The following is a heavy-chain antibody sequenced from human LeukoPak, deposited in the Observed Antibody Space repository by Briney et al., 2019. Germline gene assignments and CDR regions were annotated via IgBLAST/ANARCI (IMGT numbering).Heavy chain of an antibody. CDR3: ARRWVYDKRAFDA. Sequence: SETLSLTCTVSVGSISGTYYWSWIRQPPGKGLEWIGYIYYTGTTDSNPSLKSRVTISLDTSKNQFSLNLSSMTAADTAVYYCARRWVYDKRAFDAWGQGTMVTVSS. CDR1: VGSISGTYY. J-gene: IGHJ3*01. D-gene: IGHD3-16*01. V-gene: IGHV4-59*08. CDR2: IYYTGTT.